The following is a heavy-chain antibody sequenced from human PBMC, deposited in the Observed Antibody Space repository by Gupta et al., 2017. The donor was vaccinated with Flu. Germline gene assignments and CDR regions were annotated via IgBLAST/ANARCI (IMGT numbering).Heavy chain of an antibody. D-gene: IGHD2-8*02. CDR2: ISFDATYK. CDR3: AKDQREYCNGGECYPQIFDY. J-gene: IGHJ4*02. V-gene: IGHV3-30*18. CDR1: GFIFSDYG. Sequence: QVQLVESGGGVVQPGKSLRLSCAASGFIFSDYGVHWVRQGPGKGLEWVAVISFDATYKNYADAVKGRFTISRDNSKNTLFLQMNSLRPEDTAVYYCAKDQREYCNGGECYPQIFDYWGQGTLVTVSP.